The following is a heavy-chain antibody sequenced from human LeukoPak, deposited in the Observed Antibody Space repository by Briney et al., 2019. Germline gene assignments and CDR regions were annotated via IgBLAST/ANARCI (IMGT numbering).Heavy chain of an antibody. V-gene: IGHV3-11*01. J-gene: IGHJ6*02. CDR3: ARAPVDIVATIGYYYGMDV. CDR2: ISSSGSTI. D-gene: IGHD5-12*01. Sequence: GGSLRLSGAASGFTFSDYYMSWLRQAPGTGLEWVSYISSSGSTIYYADSVKGRFTISKDNAKNSLYLQMNSLRAEDTAVYYCARAPVDIVATIGYYYGMDVWGQGTTVTVSS. CDR1: GFTFSDYY.